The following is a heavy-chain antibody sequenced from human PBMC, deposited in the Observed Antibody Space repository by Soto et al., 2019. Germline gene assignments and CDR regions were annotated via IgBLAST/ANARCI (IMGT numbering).Heavy chain of an antibody. Sequence: EVQLVESGGGLVQPGGSLRLSCAASGFTFSSYWMSWVRQAPGKGLEWVANIKQDGSEKYYVDSVKGRFTISRDNAKNSLYLQMNSLRAEDTAVYYCARALRSRIAAAGTVWFDPWGQGTLVTVSS. J-gene: IGHJ5*02. CDR1: GFTFSSYW. CDR3: ARALRSRIAAAGTVWFDP. V-gene: IGHV3-7*03. CDR2: IKQDGSEK. D-gene: IGHD6-13*01.